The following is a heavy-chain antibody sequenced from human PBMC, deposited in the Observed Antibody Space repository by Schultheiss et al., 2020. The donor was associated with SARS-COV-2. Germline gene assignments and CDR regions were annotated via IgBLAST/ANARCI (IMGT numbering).Heavy chain of an antibody. V-gene: IGHV3-9*01. D-gene: IGHD6-19*01. CDR3: ARDIGWFDAFDI. J-gene: IGHJ3*02. Sequence: SLKISCAASGFTFDDYAMHWVRQAPGKGLEWVSAISGSGGSTYYADSVKGRFTISRDNAKNSLYLQMNSLRAEDTAVYYCARDIGWFDAFDIWGQGTMVTVSS. CDR2: ISGSGGST. CDR1: GFTFDDYA.